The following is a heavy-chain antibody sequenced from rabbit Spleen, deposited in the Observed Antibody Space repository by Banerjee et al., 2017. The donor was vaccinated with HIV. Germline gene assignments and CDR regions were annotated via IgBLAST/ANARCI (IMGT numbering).Heavy chain of an antibody. CDR2: IYNGDDST. CDR1: GFFFSSGYD. D-gene: IGHD1-1*01. V-gene: IGHV1S40*01. CDR3: ARDTSSSFSSYGMDL. Sequence: QSLEESGGDLVKPGASLTLTCTASGFFFSSGYDMCWVRQAPGKGLEWIACIYNGDDSTYYASWPKGRFTISRASSTTVTLRMTSLTAADTATYFCARDTSSSFSSYGMDLWGPGTLVTVS. J-gene: IGHJ6*01.